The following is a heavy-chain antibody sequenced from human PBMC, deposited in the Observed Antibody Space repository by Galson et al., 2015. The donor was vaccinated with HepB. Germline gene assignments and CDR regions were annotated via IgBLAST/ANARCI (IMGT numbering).Heavy chain of an antibody. V-gene: IGHV3-20*04. J-gene: IGHJ4*02. CDR3: ARYTAMVTRYFDY. Sequence: SLRLSCAASGFTFDDYGMSWVRQAPGKVLEWVSGINWNGGSTGYADSVKGRFTISRDNAKNSLYLQMNSLRAEDTALYYCARYTAMVTRYFDYWGQGTLVTVAS. CDR2: INWNGGST. CDR1: GFTFDDYG. D-gene: IGHD5-18*01.